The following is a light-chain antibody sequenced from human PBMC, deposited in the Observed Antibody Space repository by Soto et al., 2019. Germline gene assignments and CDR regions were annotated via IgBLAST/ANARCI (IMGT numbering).Light chain of an antibody. J-gene: IGKJ4*01. V-gene: IGKV3-11*01. CDR2: DAS. Sequence: DIVATQTPLSSPVTLGQPSTLSCRASRTVGSYLAWYQQKPGQAPRLLIYDASNRATGIPARFSGSGSGTDFTLTISSLETEDFAVYYCQHRSSWPRLAFGGGTQVDIK. CDR1: RTVGSY. CDR3: QHRSSWPRLA.